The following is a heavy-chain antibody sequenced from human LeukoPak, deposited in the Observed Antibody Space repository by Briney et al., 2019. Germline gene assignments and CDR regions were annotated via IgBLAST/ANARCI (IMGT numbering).Heavy chain of an antibody. CDR2: ISHIGST. Sequence: SETLSLTCTVSGASITSHYLTWIRQPPGNGLEWIGYISHIGSTNYNPSLKSRVTISVDTSKNQFSLKLTSVTAADTALYYCARDRISINALDMWGQGTIVTVSS. J-gene: IGHJ3*02. CDR1: GASITSHY. D-gene: IGHD1-14*01. CDR3: ARDRISINALDM. V-gene: IGHV4-59*11.